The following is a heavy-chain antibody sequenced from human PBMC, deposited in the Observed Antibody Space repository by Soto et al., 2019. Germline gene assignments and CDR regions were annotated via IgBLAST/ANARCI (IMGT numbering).Heavy chain of an antibody. V-gene: IGHV3-7*03. Sequence: PGGSLRLSCVASEFSISPYWMSWVRQAPGKGLEWVANIKEDGSAARYVASARDRFLISRDNTKNSLYLQMTNLRAEDTATYYCVSDGDVRSGTDCFPKFKHWGRGARVTVSS. CDR2: IKEDGSAA. D-gene: IGHD6-25*01. CDR1: EFSISPYW. J-gene: IGHJ4*01. CDR3: VSDGDVRSGTDCFPKFKH.